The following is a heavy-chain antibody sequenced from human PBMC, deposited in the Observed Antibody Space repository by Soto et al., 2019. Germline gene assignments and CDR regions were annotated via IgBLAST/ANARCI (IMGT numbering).Heavy chain of an antibody. CDR1: GGSISSSSYY. Sequence: SETLSLTCTVSGGSISSSSYYWGWIRQPPGKGLEWIGSIYYSGSTYYNPSLKSRVTISVDTSKNQFSLKLSSVTAADTAVYYCARLYSDIVATKNFDYWGQGTLVTVSS. J-gene: IGHJ4*02. D-gene: IGHD5-12*01. CDR2: IYYSGST. CDR3: ARLYSDIVATKNFDY. V-gene: IGHV4-39*01.